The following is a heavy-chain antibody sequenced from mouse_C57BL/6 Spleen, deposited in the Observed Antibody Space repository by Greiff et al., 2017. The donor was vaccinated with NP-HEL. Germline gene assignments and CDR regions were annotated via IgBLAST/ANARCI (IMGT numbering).Heavy chain of an antibody. D-gene: IGHD1-1*01. CDR3: ARPPYGSSLYYAMDY. Sequence: QVQLKQPGTELVKPGATVKLSCKASGYTFTSYWMHWVKQRPGQGLEWIGNINPSNGGTNYNEKFKSKATLTVDKSSSTAYMQLSSLTSEDSAVYYCARPPYGSSLYYAMDYWGQGTSVTVSS. J-gene: IGHJ4*01. CDR2: INPSNGGT. CDR1: GYTFTSYW. V-gene: IGHV1-53*01.